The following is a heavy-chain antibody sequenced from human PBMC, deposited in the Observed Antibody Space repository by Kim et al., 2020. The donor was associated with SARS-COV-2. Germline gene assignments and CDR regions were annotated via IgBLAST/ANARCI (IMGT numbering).Heavy chain of an antibody. J-gene: IGHJ4*02. D-gene: IGHD6-6*01. CDR3: ARGGSIAARLDY. Sequence: NYHPSLKSRVTISVDTSKNQFSLKLSSVTAADTAVYYCARGGSIAARLDYWGQGTLVTVSS. V-gene: IGHV4-34*01.